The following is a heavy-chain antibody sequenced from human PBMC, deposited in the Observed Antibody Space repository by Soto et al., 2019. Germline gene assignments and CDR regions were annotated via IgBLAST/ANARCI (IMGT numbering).Heavy chain of an antibody. CDR2: ISYDGSNK. Sequence: QVQLVESGGGVVQPGRSLRLSCAASGFTFSSYGMHWVRQAPGKGLEWVAVISYDGSNKYYADSVKDRFTISRDNSKNTLYLQMNSLRAEDTAVYYCVVPAAIGAFDIWGQGTMVTVSS. CDR3: VVPAAIGAFDI. D-gene: IGHD2-2*01. CDR1: GFTFSSYG. V-gene: IGHV3-30*03. J-gene: IGHJ3*02.